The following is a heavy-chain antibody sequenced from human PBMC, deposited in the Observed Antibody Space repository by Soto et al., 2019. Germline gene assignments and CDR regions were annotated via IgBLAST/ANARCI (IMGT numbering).Heavy chain of an antibody. CDR3: ARAQYTGSYFDACDV. Sequence: GGSLRLSCAASGFSFSSYGMHWVRQAPGKGLDWVAVIWYDGSNKYYAESVKGRFTISRDNSKNTLYVQMNSLTVEDTAVYYCARAQYTGSYFDACDVWGQGTMVTVSS. J-gene: IGHJ3*01. CDR2: IWYDGSNK. D-gene: IGHD1-26*01. V-gene: IGHV3-33*03. CDR1: GFSFSSYG.